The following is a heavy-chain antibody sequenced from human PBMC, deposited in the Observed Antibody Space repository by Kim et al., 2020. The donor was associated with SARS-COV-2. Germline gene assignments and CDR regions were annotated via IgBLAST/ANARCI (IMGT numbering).Heavy chain of an antibody. V-gene: IGHV3-23*01. CDR2: ISGSGGST. J-gene: IGHJ3*02. D-gene: IGHD3-22*01. CDR3: AKPKTDASSGRMIDAFDI. CDR1: GFTFSSYA. Sequence: GGSLRLSCAASGFTFSSYAMSWVRQAPGKGLEWVSAISGSGGSTYYADSVKGRFTISRDNSKNTLYLQMNSLRAEDTAVYYCAKPKTDASSGRMIDAFDIWGQGTMVTVSS.